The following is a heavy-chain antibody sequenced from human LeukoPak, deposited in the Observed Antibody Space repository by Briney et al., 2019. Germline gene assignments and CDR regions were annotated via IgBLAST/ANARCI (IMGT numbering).Heavy chain of an antibody. CDR2: MNSDGSWT. CDR1: GNYW. V-gene: IGHV3-74*01. J-gene: IGHJ4*02. Sequence: GGSLRLSCAASGNYWMHWVRQAPGKGLVWVSHMNSDGSWTSYADSVKGRFTIPKDNAKNTVYLQMNSLRAEDTAVYYCVSFYETYWGRGTLVTVSS. CDR3: VSFYETY. D-gene: IGHD2/OR15-2a*01.